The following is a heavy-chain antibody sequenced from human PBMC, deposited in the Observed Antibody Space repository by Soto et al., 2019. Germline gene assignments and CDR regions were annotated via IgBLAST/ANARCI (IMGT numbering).Heavy chain of an antibody. CDR1: GYPFIAFD. CDR3: VRQPGGVATPGDDY. Sequence: QVKLVQSGAEVRKPGASVKVSCEASGYPFIAFDINWVRQAAGQGLEWMGWMNPDSGDTAFARRLEGRITMTRTTSISTAYMELSRLTSDDTAVYYCVRQPGGVATPGDDYWGQGTLVSVSS. V-gene: IGHV1-8*01. J-gene: IGHJ4*02. CDR2: MNPDSGDT. D-gene: IGHD2-15*01.